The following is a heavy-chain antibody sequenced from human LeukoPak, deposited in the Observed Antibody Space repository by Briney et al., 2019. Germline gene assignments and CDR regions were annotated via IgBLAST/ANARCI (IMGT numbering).Heavy chain of an antibody. D-gene: IGHD6-13*01. CDR1: GFTFSSYW. CDR3: AKALGGIGNGFHI. V-gene: IGHV3-74*01. Sequence: GGSLRLSCAASGFTFSSYWMHWVRHAPGKGLMWVSRINSDGSSTSYADSVKGRFTISRDNAKNTLDLQMNSLRAEDTAVYYCAKALGGIGNGFHIWGQGTMVTVSS. J-gene: IGHJ3*02. CDR2: INSDGSST.